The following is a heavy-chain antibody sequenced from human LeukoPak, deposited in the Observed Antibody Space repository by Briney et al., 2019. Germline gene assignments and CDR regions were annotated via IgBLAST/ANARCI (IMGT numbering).Heavy chain of an antibody. Sequence: PGESLKISCKCSGYSFTSYGIGWVRQMPGKGLEGMGIIYVGDSDTRYNPSFQGQVTISADKSTNTAYLQWSSLKASDTAMYYCARRSRYSYDSSGNGNWFDPWGQGTLVTVSS. D-gene: IGHD3-22*01. V-gene: IGHV5-51*01. CDR1: GYSFTSYG. CDR2: IYVGDSDT. J-gene: IGHJ5*02. CDR3: ARRSRYSYDSSGNGNWFDP.